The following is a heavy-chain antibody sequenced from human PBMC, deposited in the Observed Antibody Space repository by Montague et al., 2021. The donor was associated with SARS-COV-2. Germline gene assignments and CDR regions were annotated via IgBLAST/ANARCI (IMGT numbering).Heavy chain of an antibody. CDR2: TSSSGSTT. J-gene: IGHJ4*02. Sequence: SLRLSCAGSGFTFSNYEMNWVRQAPGKGLEWISDTSSSGSTTYYIDSVKGRFTISRDNAKNSLYLQMNSLRAEDTAVYYCAREGFTGKYVEYWGQGTLVTVSS. D-gene: IGHD2-8*02. V-gene: IGHV3-48*03. CDR3: AREGFTGKYVEY. CDR1: GFTFSNYE.